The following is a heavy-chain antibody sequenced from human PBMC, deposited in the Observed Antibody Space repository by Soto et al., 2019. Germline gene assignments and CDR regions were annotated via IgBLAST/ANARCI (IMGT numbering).Heavy chain of an antibody. CDR1: GGTFSSNG. J-gene: IGHJ6*02. D-gene: IGHD2-8*01. CDR2: IIPIFGAA. V-gene: IGHV1-69*12. CDR3: SRGYYRFPHFCYGMDV. Sequence: QVQLVQSGAEVKKPGSSVKVSCKASGGTFSSNGFSWVRQAPGQGLEWMGGIIPIFGAANYAQKFEGRVTITADESTTTAYMELITLRSEDTAVYYCSRGYYRFPHFCYGMDVGGQGTTVTFSS.